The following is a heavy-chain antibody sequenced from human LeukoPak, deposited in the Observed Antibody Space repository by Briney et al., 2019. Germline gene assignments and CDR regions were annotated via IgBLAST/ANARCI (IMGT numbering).Heavy chain of an antibody. Sequence: GGSLRLSCAASGFTFSSYGMHWVRQAPGKGLGWVAFIRYDGSNKYYADSVKGRFTIPRDNSKNTLYLQMSSLRAKDTAVYYCAKEPLRGSYPDSWGQGTLGTVSS. CDR1: GFTFSSYG. CDR3: AKEPLRGSYPDS. J-gene: IGHJ5*01. D-gene: IGHD1-26*01. CDR2: IRYDGSNK. V-gene: IGHV3-30*02.